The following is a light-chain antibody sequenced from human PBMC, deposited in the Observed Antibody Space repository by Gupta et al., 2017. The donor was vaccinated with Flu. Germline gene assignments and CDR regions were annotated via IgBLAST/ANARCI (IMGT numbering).Light chain of an antibody. CDR3: QHENNCPRT. V-gene: IGKV3-15*01. CDR2: GAF. J-gene: IGKJ1*01. CDR1: QSVSIN. Sequence: PATLSVSPGERATLSCRASQSVSINLAWYQQKPGQAPRLLISGAFTRATGLPARFSVSGSGTEFTLTISRLQSEDVAVYYCQHENNCPRTFGQGTKVEIK.